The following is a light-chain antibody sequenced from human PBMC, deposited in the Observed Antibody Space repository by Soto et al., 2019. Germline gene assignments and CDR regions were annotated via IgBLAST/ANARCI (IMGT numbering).Light chain of an antibody. CDR3: LQDYNYPWT. CDR1: QVIRND. Sequence: AIQMTQSPSSLSASAGDRVTITCRASQVIRNDLGWYQQKPGKAPKLLIYAASSLQSGVPSRFSGSGSGTDFTLTISSLQPEDFATYYCLQDYNYPWTFGQGNKVEIK. CDR2: AAS. V-gene: IGKV1-6*01. J-gene: IGKJ1*01.